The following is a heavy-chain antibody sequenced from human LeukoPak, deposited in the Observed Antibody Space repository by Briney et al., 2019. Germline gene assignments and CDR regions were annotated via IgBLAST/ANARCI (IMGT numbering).Heavy chain of an antibody. Sequence: SQTLSLTCAISGDSVSSNRAAWNWIRQSPSRGLEWLGRTYYRSKWYNDYAVSVKSRITINPDTSKNQFSLKLSSVTAADTAVYYCASKYSSWYPGNWFDPWGQGTLVTVSS. V-gene: IGHV6-1*01. CDR2: TYYRSKWYN. CDR3: ASKYSSWYPGNWFDP. CDR1: GDSVSSNRAA. J-gene: IGHJ5*02. D-gene: IGHD6-13*01.